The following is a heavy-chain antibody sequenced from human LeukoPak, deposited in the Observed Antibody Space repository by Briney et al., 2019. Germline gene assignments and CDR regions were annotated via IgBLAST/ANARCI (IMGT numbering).Heavy chain of an antibody. V-gene: IGHV4-4*07. D-gene: IGHD2-15*01. CDR2: IYTSGST. Sequence: AETLSLTCTVSGGSISSYYWSWIRQPAGKGLEWIGRIYTSGSTNYNPSLKSRVTMSVDTSKNQFSLKLISVTAADTAMYYCARVGGYCSGGSCYSYWFDPWGQGTLVTVSS. CDR3: ARVGGYCSGGSCYSYWFDP. CDR1: GGSISSYY. J-gene: IGHJ5*02.